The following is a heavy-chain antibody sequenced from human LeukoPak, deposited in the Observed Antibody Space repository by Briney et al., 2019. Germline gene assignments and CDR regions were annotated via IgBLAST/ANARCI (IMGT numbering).Heavy chain of an antibody. Sequence: ASVKVSCKASGYTFTSYYMHWVRQAPGQGLEWMGIINPSGGSTSYAQKFQGRVTMTRDTSTSTVYMELSSLRSEDTAVYYCARRRITIFGVVSYFDYWGQGTLVTVSS. D-gene: IGHD3-3*01. V-gene: IGHV1-46*01. CDR2: INPSGGST. CDR3: ARRRITIFGVVSYFDY. J-gene: IGHJ4*02. CDR1: GYTFTSYY.